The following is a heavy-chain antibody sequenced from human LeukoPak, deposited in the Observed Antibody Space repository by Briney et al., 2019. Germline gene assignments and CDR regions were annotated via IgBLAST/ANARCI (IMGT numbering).Heavy chain of an antibody. D-gene: IGHD6-13*01. J-gene: IGHJ6*02. CDR1: GFTFSSYA. V-gene: IGHV3-23*01. Sequence: PGGSLRLSCAASGFTFSSYAMSWVRQAPGKGLEWVSAISGSGGSTYYADSVKGRFTISRDNSKNTPYLQMNSLRAEDTAVYYCAKDLSDSSSWYVRIYYYYYGMDVWGQGTTVTVSS. CDR2: ISGSGGST. CDR3: AKDLSDSSSWYVRIYYYYYGMDV.